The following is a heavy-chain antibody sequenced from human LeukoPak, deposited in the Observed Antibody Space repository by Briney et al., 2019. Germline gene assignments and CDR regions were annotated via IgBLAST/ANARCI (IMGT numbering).Heavy chain of an antibody. D-gene: IGHD1-26*01. CDR1: GYTFTSYD. CDR3: ARGLKWELENWFDP. CDR2: MNPNSGNT. J-gene: IGHJ5*02. Sequence: GASVKVSCKASGYTFTSYDINWVRQATGQGLEWMGWMNPNSGNTGYAQKFQGRVTITRNTSISTAYMELSSLRSEDTAVYYCARGLKWELENWFDPWGQGTLVTVSS. V-gene: IGHV1-8*01.